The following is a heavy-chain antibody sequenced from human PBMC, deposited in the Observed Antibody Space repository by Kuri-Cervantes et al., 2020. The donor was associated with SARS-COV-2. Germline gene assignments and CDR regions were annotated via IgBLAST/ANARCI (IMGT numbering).Heavy chain of an antibody. Sequence: LSLTCAASGFTFSDYYMHWIRQAPGKGLEWVSYISSSGTTTYYADSVKGRFTISRDNSKNTLYLQMNSLRAEDTAVYYCARDRVVEAFDIWGQGTMVTVSS. CDR2: ISSSGTTT. V-gene: IGHV3-11*04. J-gene: IGHJ3*02. D-gene: IGHD2-15*01. CDR1: GFTFSDYY. CDR3: ARDRVVEAFDI.